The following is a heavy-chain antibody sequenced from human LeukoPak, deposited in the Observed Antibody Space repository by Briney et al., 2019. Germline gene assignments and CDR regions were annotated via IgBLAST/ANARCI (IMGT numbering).Heavy chain of an antibody. CDR2: IRYDGSNK. V-gene: IGHV3-30*02. CDR3: AKARRWYFDY. Sequence: VGSLRVSCAASGFTVSSNYMSWVRQAPGRGLWWVAFIRYDGSNKYYADSVKGRFTISRDNSKNTLYLQMNSLRAEDTAVYYCAKARRWYFDYWGQGTLVTVSS. J-gene: IGHJ4*02. CDR1: GFTVSSNY. D-gene: IGHD2-15*01.